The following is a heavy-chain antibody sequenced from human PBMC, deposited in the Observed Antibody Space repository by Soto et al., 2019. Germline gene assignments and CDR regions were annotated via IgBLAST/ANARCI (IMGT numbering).Heavy chain of an antibody. CDR2: ISWNSGSI. D-gene: IGHD1-7*01. V-gene: IGHV3-9*01. J-gene: IGHJ3*02. CDR3: AKDKNYIDAFDI. Sequence: GGSLRLSCAASGFTFDDYAMHWVRQAPGKGLEWVSGISWNSGSIGYADSVKGRFTISRDNAKNSLYLQMNSLRAEDTALYYCAKDKNYIDAFDIWGQGTMVTVSS. CDR1: GFTFDDYA.